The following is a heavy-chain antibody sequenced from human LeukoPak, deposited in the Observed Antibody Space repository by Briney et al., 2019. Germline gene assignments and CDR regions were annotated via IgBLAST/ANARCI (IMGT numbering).Heavy chain of an antibody. CDR3: ARHELRDRYYDISTSPNWFDP. CDR1: GGSISSSSYY. D-gene: IGHD3-9*01. V-gene: IGHV4-39*01. J-gene: IGHJ5*02. Sequence: PSETLSLTCTVSGGSISSSSYYWGWIRQPPGKGLEWIGSIYYSGSTYYNPSLKSRVTISVDTSKNQFSLKLSSVTAADTAVYYCARHELRDRYYDISTSPNWFDPWGQGTLVTVSS. CDR2: IYYSGST.